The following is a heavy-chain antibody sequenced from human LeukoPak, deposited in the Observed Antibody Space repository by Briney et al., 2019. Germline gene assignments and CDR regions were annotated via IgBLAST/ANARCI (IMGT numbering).Heavy chain of an antibody. CDR1: GYTFKNYD. D-gene: IGHD5-24*01. Sequence: GFVKVSCKASGYTFKNYDINWVRQATGQGLEWMGWMNPNSGNTGFAQKFQDRVSMTRDTSINTAYMELTSLRSGDTAVYYCARATPGGLHGYSFDYWGQGTVVTVYS. CDR3: ARATPGGLHGYSFDY. V-gene: IGHV1-8*02. CDR2: MNPNSGNT. J-gene: IGHJ4*02.